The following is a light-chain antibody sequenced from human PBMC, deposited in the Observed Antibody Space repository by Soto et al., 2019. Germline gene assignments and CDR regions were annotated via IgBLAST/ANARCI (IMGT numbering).Light chain of an antibody. CDR1: NSDVGAYSY. Sequence: SVLTQPASVSGSPGQSITISCPGTNSDVGAYSYVSWYQQYPGKAPKLLIYDVGARPSGISDRFSGSKSGNTASLIISGLQAEDEADYYCCSFTSITTYVFGTGTKVTVL. V-gene: IGLV2-14*03. CDR3: CSFTSITTYV. J-gene: IGLJ1*01. CDR2: DVG.